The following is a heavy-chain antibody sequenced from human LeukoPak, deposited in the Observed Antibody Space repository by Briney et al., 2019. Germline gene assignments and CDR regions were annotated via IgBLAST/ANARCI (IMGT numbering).Heavy chain of an antibody. J-gene: IGHJ6*03. CDR2: IYHRGNT. CDR1: GYSISSNYY. Sequence: SETLSLTCAVSGYSISSNYYWGWIRQPPGKGLEWIGVIYHRGNTNYNPSLQSRVTISIDTSKNEFSLKVNSVTAADTAVYYCARSVIVPAIVADYYTYMDVWGRGISVTVSS. V-gene: IGHV4-38-2*01. D-gene: IGHD2-2*01. CDR3: ARSVIVPAIVADYYTYMDV.